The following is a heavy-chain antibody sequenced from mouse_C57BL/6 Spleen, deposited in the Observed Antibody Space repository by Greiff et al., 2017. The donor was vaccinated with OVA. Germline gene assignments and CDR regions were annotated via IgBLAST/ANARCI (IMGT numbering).Heavy chain of an antibody. D-gene: IGHD1-1*01. Sequence: QVQLKESGAELARPGASVKLSCKASGYTFTSYGISWVKQRTGQGLEWIGEIYPRSGNTYYNEKFKGKATLTADKSSSTAYMEIRSLTSEDSAVYFCARGKTTVGDYFDYWGQGTTLTVSS. CDR3: ARGKTTVGDYFDY. J-gene: IGHJ2*01. CDR1: GYTFTSYG. V-gene: IGHV1-81*01. CDR2: IYPRSGNT.